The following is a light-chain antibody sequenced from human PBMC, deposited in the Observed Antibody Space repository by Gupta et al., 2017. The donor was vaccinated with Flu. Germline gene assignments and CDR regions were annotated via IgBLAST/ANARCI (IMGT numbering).Light chain of an antibody. Sequence: AIRMTQSPSSFSASTGARVTITCRASQGISSYLAWYQQKPGKAPKLLIYAAATLQSGVPSRMSGSGSGTDFTITISCLQSEEFATYYYRQYYSYPGTFGQGTKVEIK. J-gene: IGKJ1*01. V-gene: IGKV1-8*01. CDR2: AAA. CDR1: QGISSY. CDR3: RQYYSYPGT.